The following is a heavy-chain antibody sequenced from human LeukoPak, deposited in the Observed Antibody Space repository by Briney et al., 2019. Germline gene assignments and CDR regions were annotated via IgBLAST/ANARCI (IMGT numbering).Heavy chain of an antibody. J-gene: IGHJ4*02. CDR3: ARSRYYDSSGYSYFDY. Sequence: ASVKVSCKTSGYSFNSHHVHWVRQAPGQGLEWMGINFFHDGTTSNTQKFPGRLTMTRDTSTSTVYMELSSLRSEDTAVYYCARSRYYDSSGYSYFDYWGQGTLVTVSS. D-gene: IGHD3-22*01. V-gene: IGHV1-46*02. CDR2: NFFHDGTT. CDR1: GYSFNSHH.